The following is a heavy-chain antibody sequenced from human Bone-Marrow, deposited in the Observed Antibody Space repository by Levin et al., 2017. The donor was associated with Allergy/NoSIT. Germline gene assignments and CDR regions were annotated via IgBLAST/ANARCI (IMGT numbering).Heavy chain of an antibody. J-gene: IGHJ3*02. CDR3: TTKHLSMTVAGHDAFDI. D-gene: IGHD6-19*01. V-gene: IGHV3-15*01. Sequence: GESLKISCAASGFTFSNAWMSWVRQAPGKGLEWVGRIKSKTDGGTTDYAAPVKGRFTISRDDSKNTLYLQMNSLKTEDTAVYYCTTKHLSMTVAGHDAFDIWGQGTMVTVSS. CDR1: GFTFSNAW. CDR2: IKSKTDGGTT.